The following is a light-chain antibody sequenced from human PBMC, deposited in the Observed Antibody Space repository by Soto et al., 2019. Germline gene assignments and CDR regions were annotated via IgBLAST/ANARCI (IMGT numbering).Light chain of an antibody. CDR3: SSYTSSSTYV. J-gene: IGLJ1*01. V-gene: IGLV2-14*01. CDR2: DVS. CDR1: SSDVGGYNY. Sequence: QSALTQPASVSGSPGQSITISCTGTSSDVGGYNYVSWYQQHPGKAPKLMIYDVSNRPSGVSNRCSGSKSGNTASLTISGLHAEDEADYYCSSYTSSSTYVFGTGTKLTVL.